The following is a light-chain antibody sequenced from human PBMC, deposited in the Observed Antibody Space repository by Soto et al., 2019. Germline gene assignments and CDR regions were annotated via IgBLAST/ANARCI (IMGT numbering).Light chain of an antibody. CDR2: LNSDGSH. V-gene: IGLV4-69*01. J-gene: IGLJ3*02. CDR1: SGHSSCA. Sequence: QSVLTQSPSASASLGASVKLTCTLSSGHSSCAIAWHQQQPEKGPRYLMKLNSDGSHSKGDGIPDRFSGSSSGAERYLTISSLQSEDEADYYCQTWGTGIPWVFGGGTQLTVL. CDR3: QTWGTGIPWV.